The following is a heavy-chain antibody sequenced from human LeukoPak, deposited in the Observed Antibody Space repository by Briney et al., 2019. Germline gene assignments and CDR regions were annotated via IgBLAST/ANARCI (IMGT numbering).Heavy chain of an antibody. CDR1: GFSFSNFA. J-gene: IGHJ6*03. CDR2: ISRTGGNT. D-gene: IGHD1-26*01. CDR3: AKSGSGGYHYYCSHMDD. Sequence: PLRSLRLSPAASGFSFSNFAMNTVRLAPGKGLERVSSISRTGGNTSYAHSVNGRATISRANSMATLYLHITLLTLRDRPTIFFAKSGSGGYHYYCSHMDDWGKGTTVTVSS. V-gene: IGHV3-23*01.